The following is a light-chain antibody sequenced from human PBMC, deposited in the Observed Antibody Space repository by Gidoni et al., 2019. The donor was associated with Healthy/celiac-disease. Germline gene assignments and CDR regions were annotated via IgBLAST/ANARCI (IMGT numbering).Light chain of an antibody. V-gene: IGLV3-19*01. J-gene: IGLJ3*02. CDR3: NSRDSSGNPWV. Sequence: SSELTQDPAVSVALGQTVRITCQGDSLRSYYASWYQQKTGQAPVLVIYGKNNRPSGIPDRFSGSSSGNTASLTITGAQAEDEADYYCNSRDSSGNPWVFGGGTKLTVL. CDR1: SLRSYY. CDR2: GKN.